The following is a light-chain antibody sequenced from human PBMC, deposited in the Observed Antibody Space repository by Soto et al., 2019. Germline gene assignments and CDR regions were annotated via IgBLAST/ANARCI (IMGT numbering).Light chain of an antibody. CDR1: SSDVGAYDY. CDR2: EVT. Sequence: SGXPGQSVTISCTGTSSDVGAYDYVSWYQQHPGEAPKLMIYEVTKRPSGVPDRFSASKSGNTASLTVSGLQTEDEADYYCRSFAXSNDFVFGTGTKVPVL. J-gene: IGLJ1*01. CDR3: RSFAXSNDFV. V-gene: IGLV2-8*01.